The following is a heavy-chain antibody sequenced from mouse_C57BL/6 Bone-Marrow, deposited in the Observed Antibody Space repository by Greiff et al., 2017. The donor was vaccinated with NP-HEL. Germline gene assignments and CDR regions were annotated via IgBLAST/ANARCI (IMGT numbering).Heavy chain of an antibody. V-gene: IGHV1-22*01. D-gene: IGHD1-1*02. J-gene: IGHJ2*01. CDR2: LNPNNGGT. CDR1: GYTFTDSN. CDR3: AKLSYFDD. Sequence: FQLQQSGPELVKPGASVKMSCKASGYTFTDSNMHWVKQSHGKSLEWIGYLNPNNGGTSYNQQFKGKAPLPVNKSSSTAYMDLRSLTSDDAAFYYSAKLSYFDDWGKGTTLTVSS.